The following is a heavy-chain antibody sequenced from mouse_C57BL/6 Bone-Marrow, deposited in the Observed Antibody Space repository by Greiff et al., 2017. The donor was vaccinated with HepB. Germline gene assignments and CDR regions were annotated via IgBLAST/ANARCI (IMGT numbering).Heavy chain of an antibody. Sequence: EVMLVESGEGLVKPGGSLKLSCAASGFTFSSYAMSWVRQTPEKRLEWVAYISSGGDYIYYADTVKGRFTISRDNARNTLYLQMSSLKSEDTAMYYCTRAYYSNYLDYWGQGTTLTVSS. V-gene: IGHV5-9-1*02. CDR2: ISSGGDYI. CDR3: TRAYYSNYLDY. J-gene: IGHJ2*01. CDR1: GFTFSSYA. D-gene: IGHD2-5*01.